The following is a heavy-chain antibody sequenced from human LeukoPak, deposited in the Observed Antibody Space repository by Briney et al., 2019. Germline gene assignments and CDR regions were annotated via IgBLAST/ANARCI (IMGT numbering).Heavy chain of an antibody. Sequence: ASVKVSCKASGYTFTSYGVSWVRQAPGQGLEWMGWISAYNGNTNSAQKFQGRVTITTDTSTSTAYMELRSLRSDDTDLYYCARDKAAGPYYFDYWGQGTLVTVSS. CDR2: ISAYNGNT. CDR3: ARDKAAGPYYFDY. D-gene: IGHD6-13*01. J-gene: IGHJ4*02. V-gene: IGHV1-18*01. CDR1: GYTFTSYG.